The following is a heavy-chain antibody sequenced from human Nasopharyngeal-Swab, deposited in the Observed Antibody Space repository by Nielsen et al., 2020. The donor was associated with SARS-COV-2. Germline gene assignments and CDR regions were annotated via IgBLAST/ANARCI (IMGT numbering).Heavy chain of an antibody. CDR3: ASYCGDLGKGYSGGDPNY. CDR1: GYTFTDYY. CDR2: MNPDNGGT. J-gene: IGHJ4*02. Sequence: ASVKVSCKASGYTFTDYYIHWVRQVPGQGLEWMGWMNPDNGGTNYAQEFQGRVTMTRVTSLTTAYMELSSLRSDDTAVYYCASYCGDLGKGYSGGDPNYWGQGTLLTVSS. V-gene: IGHV1-2*02. D-gene: IGHD2-21*01.